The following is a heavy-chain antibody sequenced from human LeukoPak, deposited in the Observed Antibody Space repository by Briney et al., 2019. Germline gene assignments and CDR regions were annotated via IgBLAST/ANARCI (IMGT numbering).Heavy chain of an antibody. V-gene: IGHV1-46*01. CDR1: GYTFTSYY. CDR2: INPSGGST. Sequence: ASVKVSCKASGYTFTSYYMHWVRQAPGQGLEWMGIINPSGGSTSYAQKFQGRVTMTRDTSTSTVYMELSSLRSEDTAVYCCARSPSGVVVADNNWFDPWGQGTLVTVSS. J-gene: IGHJ5*02. D-gene: IGHD2-15*01. CDR3: ARSPSGVVVADNNWFDP.